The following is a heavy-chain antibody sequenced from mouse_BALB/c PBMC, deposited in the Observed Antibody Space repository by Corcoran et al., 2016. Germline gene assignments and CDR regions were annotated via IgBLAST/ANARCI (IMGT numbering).Heavy chain of an antibody. Sequence: EVQLRQSGPELVTPGASVKISCKASGYSFTAYPMHWVKQSNVKSLEWIGRINPYNGATSYNQNFKDKASFTVDKSSSTAYMELHSLTSEDSAVYYCARGLDYWCQGTTLTVSS. CDR2: INPYNGAT. CDR1: GYSFTAYP. J-gene: IGHJ2*01. CDR3: ARGLDY. V-gene: IGHV1-26*01.